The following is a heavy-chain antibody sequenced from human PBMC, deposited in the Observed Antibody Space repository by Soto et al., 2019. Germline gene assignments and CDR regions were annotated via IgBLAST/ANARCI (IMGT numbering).Heavy chain of an antibody. D-gene: IGHD5-12*01. Sequence: EVQLVESGGVSVQPGGSLRLSCTTSGFTLSNYWMHWVRQAPGKGLVWVSRINTDGSTTTYADSVKGRFTISRDNAKNMLYLQMNSMRDEDTAVYYCVRIRRGDGYTFGYWGQGTLVTVSS. CDR3: VRIRRGDGYTFGY. V-gene: IGHV3-74*01. CDR2: INTDGSTT. CDR1: GFTLSNYW. J-gene: IGHJ4*02.